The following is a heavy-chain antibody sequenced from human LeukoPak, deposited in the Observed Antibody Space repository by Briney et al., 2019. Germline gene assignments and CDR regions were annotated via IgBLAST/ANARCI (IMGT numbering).Heavy chain of an antibody. V-gene: IGHV4-59*01. CDR1: GGSISSYY. D-gene: IGHD3-10*01. J-gene: IGHJ6*03. CDR2: IYYSGST. Sequence: TSETLSLTCTVFGGSISSYYWSWVRQPPGKGLEWIGYIYYSGSTNYNPSLKSRVTISVDTSKNQFPLKLSSVTAADTAVYYCARTTMVRGTYYMDVWGKGTTVTISS. CDR3: ARTTMVRGTYYMDV.